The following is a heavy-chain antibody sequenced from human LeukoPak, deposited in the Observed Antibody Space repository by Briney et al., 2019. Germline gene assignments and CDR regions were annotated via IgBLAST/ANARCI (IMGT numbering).Heavy chain of an antibody. J-gene: IGHJ6*02. V-gene: IGHV3-7*03. D-gene: IGHD6-13*01. CDR2: IKQDGSEK. CDR3: AKDLIAAAGSFGNYYYYGMGV. Sequence: PGGSLRLSCAASGFTFSSYWMSWVRQALGKGLEWVANIKQDGSEKYYVDSVKGRFTISRDNAKNSLYLQMNSLRAEDTALYYCAKDLIAAAGSFGNYYYYGMGVWGQGTTVTVSS. CDR1: GFTFSSYW.